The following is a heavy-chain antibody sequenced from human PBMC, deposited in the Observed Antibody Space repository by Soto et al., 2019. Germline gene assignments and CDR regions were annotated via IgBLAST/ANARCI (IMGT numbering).Heavy chain of an antibody. CDR2: INSDGSSM. CDR1: GFTFSSYW. J-gene: IGHJ3*02. D-gene: IGHD2-21*01. CDR3: AVIPRPGDGFDI. Sequence: GGSLRLSCAASGFTFSSYWMHWVRQAPGKGLVWVSHINSDGSSMGYADSVKGRFTISRDNAKNTLYLQMNSLRAEDTAVYYCAVIPRPGDGFDIWGQGTMVTVSS. V-gene: IGHV3-74*01.